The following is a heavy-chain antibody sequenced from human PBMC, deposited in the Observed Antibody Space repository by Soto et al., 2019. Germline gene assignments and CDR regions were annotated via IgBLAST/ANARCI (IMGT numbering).Heavy chain of an antibody. V-gene: IGHV3-33*01. CDR1: GFTFSSYG. CDR2: IWYDGSNK. J-gene: IGHJ4*02. D-gene: IGHD3-10*01. Sequence: GGSLRLSCAASGFTFSSYGMHWVRQAPGKGLEWVAVIWYDGSNKYYADSVKGRFTISRDNSKNTLYLQMNSLRAEDTAVYYCARDVESMVRGTLEYYFDYWGQGTLVTVSS. CDR3: ARDVESMVRGTLEYYFDY.